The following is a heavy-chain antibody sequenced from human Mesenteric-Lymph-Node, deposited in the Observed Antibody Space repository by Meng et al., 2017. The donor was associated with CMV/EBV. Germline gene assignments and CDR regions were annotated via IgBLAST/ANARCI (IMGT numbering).Heavy chain of an antibody. V-gene: IGHV4-59*01. Sequence: GSLRLSCTVSGGSISGYYWTWIRQSPGKGLEWIGYIYYNEKTNYNPSLKSRVTMSVDASKNQFSLRLSSMTAADTAVYYCARDGGLVPAVTGETYYHGIDVWGQGTTVTVSS. D-gene: IGHD2-2*01. CDR3: ARDGGLVPAVTGETYYHGIDV. CDR2: IYYNEKT. J-gene: IGHJ6*02. CDR1: GGSISGYY.